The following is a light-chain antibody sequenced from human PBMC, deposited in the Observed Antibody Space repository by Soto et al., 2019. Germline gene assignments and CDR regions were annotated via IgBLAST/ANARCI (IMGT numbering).Light chain of an antibody. V-gene: IGKV3-15*01. CDR3: QQYFNWPLTWT. Sequence: EVVLTQSPATLSVSAGGTVTLSCRASQSVRTNVAWYQQIPGQAPRLLVYGASTRATGVPARFTGIGSGIEFSLTISSLLSEDSAFYYGQQYFNWPLTWTFGPGTKVQIK. J-gene: IGKJ1*01. CDR1: QSVRTN. CDR2: GAS.